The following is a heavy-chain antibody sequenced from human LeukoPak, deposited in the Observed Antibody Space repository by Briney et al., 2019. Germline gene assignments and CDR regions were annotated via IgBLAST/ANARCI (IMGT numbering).Heavy chain of an antibody. V-gene: IGHV3-72*01. CDR3: VRGHDSFDY. J-gene: IGHJ4*02. D-gene: IGHD3-3*01. Sequence: GGSLRLSCAVSGFTFSDYYMDWVHQAAGKGLEWVGRSRNKDHRYSTEYAASVKGRFTISRDESKNSLFLQMNSLKIEDTAIYYCVRGHDSFDYWGQGTLVTVSS. CDR2: SRNKDHRYST. CDR1: GFTFSDYY.